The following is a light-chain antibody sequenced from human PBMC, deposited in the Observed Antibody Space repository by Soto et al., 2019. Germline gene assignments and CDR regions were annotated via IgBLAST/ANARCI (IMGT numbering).Light chain of an antibody. CDR2: KAS. CDR1: QTISSW. V-gene: IGKV1-5*03. Sequence: PSTLSGSVGDRVTITCRASQTISSWLAWYQQKPGKAPKLLIYKASTLARGVPARFSGSGSGTDFILTINSLQPEDVATYYCLQVNSFPRTFGPGTKVDIK. J-gene: IGKJ1*01. CDR3: LQVNSFPRT.